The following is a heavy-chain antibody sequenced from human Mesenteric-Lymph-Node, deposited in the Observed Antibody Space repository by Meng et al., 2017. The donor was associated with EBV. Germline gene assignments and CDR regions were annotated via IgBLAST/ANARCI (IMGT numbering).Heavy chain of an antibody. CDR2: INHILSV. D-gene: IGHD6-19*01. Sequence: QVQLQQWGAGLLKPAENLSLSCAGYRGSFNDYYWIWIRQAPGKGLEWIGEINHILSVYYNPSLKSRVTISVDTSNNQISLRLTSVTAADTAIYYCARVRSSGSGLIRNYFDYWGQGTLVTVSS. J-gene: IGHJ4*02. CDR1: RGSFNDYY. V-gene: IGHV4-34*02. CDR3: ARVRSSGSGLIRNYFDY.